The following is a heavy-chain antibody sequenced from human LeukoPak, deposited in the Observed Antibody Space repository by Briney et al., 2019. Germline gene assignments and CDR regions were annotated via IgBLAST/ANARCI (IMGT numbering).Heavy chain of an antibody. V-gene: IGHV4-30-2*01. CDR3: ARFLVPAATLCWFAP. D-gene: IGHD2-2*01. J-gene: IGHJ5*02. CDR1: GGSISSGGYY. CDR2: IYHSGST. Sequence: SETLSLTCTVSGGSISSGGYYWSWIRQPPGRGLEWIGYIYHSGSTYYNPSLKSRVTISVDRSKNQFSLKLSSVTAADTAVYYCARFLVPAATLCWFAPWGQGTLVTVSS.